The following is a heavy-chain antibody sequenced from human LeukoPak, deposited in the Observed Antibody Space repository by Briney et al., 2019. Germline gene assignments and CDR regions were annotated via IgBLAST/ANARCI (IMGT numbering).Heavy chain of an antibody. CDR1: GFTFSSYG. CDR3: ARDSYYYDSSGYYYDSLAFDI. D-gene: IGHD3-22*01. Sequence: PGGSPRLSCAASGFTFSSYGMSWVRQAPGKGVEWVSVIRGSGDRTYYADSVKGRFTISRDNSKNTLYLQMNSLRAEDTAVYYCARDSYYYDSSGYYYDSLAFDIWGQGTMVTVSS. V-gene: IGHV3-23*01. J-gene: IGHJ3*02. CDR2: IRGSGDRT.